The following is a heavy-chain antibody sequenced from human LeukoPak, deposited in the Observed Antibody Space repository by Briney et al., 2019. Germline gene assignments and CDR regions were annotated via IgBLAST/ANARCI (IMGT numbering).Heavy chain of an antibody. V-gene: IGHV3-30*02. D-gene: IGHD1-14*01. CDR2: IRYDGNNK. CDR3: VKDNPLDY. J-gene: IGHJ4*02. CDR1: GFTFSNYG. Sequence: GGSLRLSCGASGFTFSNYGMLWVRQAPGKGLDWVAFIRYDGNNKLYADSVKGRFTVSRDNSKNTLYLHINSLRAEDTAVYYCVKDNPLDYWGQGTLVIVSS.